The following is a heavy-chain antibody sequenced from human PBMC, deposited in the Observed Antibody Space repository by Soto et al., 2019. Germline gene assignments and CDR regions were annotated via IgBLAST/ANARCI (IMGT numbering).Heavy chain of an antibody. CDR3: ARGRYCSSTSCSGFDP. D-gene: IGHD2-2*01. CDR2: IIPILGIA. Sequence: ASVKVSCKASGGTFSSYTISWVRQAPGQGLEWMGRIIPILGIANYAQKFQGRVTITADKSTSTAYMELSSLRSEDTAVYYCARGRYCSSTSCSGFDPWGQGTLVTVSS. CDR1: GGTFSSYT. V-gene: IGHV1-69*02. J-gene: IGHJ5*02.